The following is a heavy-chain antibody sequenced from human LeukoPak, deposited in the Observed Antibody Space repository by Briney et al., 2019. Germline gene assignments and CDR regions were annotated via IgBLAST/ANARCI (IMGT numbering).Heavy chain of an antibody. CDR3: AKDPNFYYCMDV. CDR2: ISGRRDST. J-gene: IGHJ6*03. Sequence: GGSLRLFCAASGFTFSSYGMSWVRQAPGKGLEWVSTISGRRDSTSYADSVKGRFTISRDNSKNTLYLQMNSLRAEDTAVYYCAKDPNFYYCMDVWGKGTTVTISS. CDR1: GFTFSSYG. V-gene: IGHV3-23*01.